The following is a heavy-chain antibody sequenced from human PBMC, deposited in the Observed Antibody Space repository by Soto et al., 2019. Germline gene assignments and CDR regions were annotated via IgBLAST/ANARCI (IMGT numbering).Heavy chain of an antibody. D-gene: IGHD1-1*01. CDR1: GYIFTTYG. Sequence: QVHLVRSGAEVKKPGASVKVSCKGSGYIFTTYGITWVRQAPGQGLEWMGWISAHNGNTNYAQKLQGRVTVTRDTXTSTAYMELRNLRSDDTAVYYCARGRYGDYWGQGALVTVSS. CDR2: ISAHNGNT. J-gene: IGHJ4*02. V-gene: IGHV1-18*01. CDR3: ARGRYGDY.